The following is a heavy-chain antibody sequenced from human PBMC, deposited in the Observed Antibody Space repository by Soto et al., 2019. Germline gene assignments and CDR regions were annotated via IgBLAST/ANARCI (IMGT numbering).Heavy chain of an antibody. Sequence: AASVKVSCKASGYTFTGYYMHWVRQAPGQGLEWMGWINPNSGGTNYAQKFQGRVTMTRDTSISPAYMELSRLRSDDKAVYYCARLGTEWFDPWGQGTLVTVSS. CDR2: INPNSGGT. CDR1: GYTFTGYY. D-gene: IGHD3-16*01. V-gene: IGHV1-2*02. J-gene: IGHJ5*02. CDR3: ARLGTEWFDP.